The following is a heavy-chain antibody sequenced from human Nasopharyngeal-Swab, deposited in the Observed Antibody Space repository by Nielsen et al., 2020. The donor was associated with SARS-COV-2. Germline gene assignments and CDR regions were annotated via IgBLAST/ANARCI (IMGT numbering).Heavy chain of an antibody. CDR1: GGSISSGDYY. J-gene: IGHJ6*03. V-gene: IGHV4-30-4*01. CDR2: IYYSGST. Sequence: SETLSLTCTVSGGSISSGDYYWSWIRQPPGKGLEWIGYIYYSGSTYYNPSLKSRVTISVDTSKNQFSLKLSSVTAADTAVYYCDRVYYYYYYMDVWGKGTTVTVSS. CDR3: DRVYYYYYYMDV.